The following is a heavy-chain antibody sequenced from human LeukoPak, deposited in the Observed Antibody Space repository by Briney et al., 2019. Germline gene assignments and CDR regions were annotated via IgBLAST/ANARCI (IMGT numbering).Heavy chain of an antibody. V-gene: IGHV3-23*01. Sequence: GGSLRLSCAASGFTFSNYAMTWVRQAPGKGLEWVSGISGSGGSTYYADSVKGRFTTSRDNSKNTLYLQMNSLRAEDTAVYYCAKDRGGNYLFYLDYWGQGTLVTVSS. CDR2: ISGSGGST. J-gene: IGHJ4*02. D-gene: IGHD1-26*01. CDR3: AKDRGGNYLFYLDY. CDR1: GFTFSNYA.